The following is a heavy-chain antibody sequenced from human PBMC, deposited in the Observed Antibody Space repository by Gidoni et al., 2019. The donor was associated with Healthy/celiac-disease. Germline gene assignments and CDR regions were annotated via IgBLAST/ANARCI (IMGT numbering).Heavy chain of an antibody. D-gene: IGHD3-10*01. CDR1: GFPFSSYW. CDR2: IKQDGSEK. Sequence: EVQLVESGGGLVQHGGSLRLSRAASGFPFSSYWMSWVRQAPGKGLEWVANIKQDGSEKYYVDSVKGRFTISRDNAKNSLYLQMNSLRAEDTAVYYCARVDGTMVRGVIIYFDYWGQGTLVTVSS. J-gene: IGHJ4*02. CDR3: ARVDGTMVRGVIIYFDY. V-gene: IGHV3-7*01.